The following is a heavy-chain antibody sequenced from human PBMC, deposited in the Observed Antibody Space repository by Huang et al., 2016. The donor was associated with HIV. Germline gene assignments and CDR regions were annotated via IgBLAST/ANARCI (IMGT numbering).Heavy chain of an antibody. V-gene: IGHV4-61*03. CDR2: IYGTTYT. Sequence: QVQLHESGPGLVKPSETLSLACLVSGGSVSGDRYYWSWLRQPTGRALEWIGYIYGTTYTDYSPSLKSRVTISLDTSKNHVSLKMASATAADTAVYFCARTPYYYDSRDLYYFDYWGQGTLVAVSS. J-gene: IGHJ4*02. D-gene: IGHD3-22*01. CDR3: ARTPYYYDSRDLYYFDY. CDR1: GGSVSGDRYY.